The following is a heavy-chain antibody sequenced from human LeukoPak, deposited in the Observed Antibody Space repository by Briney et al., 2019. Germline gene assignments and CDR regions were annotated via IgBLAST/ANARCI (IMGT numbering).Heavy chain of an antibody. V-gene: IGHV1-24*01. CDR1: GYTLTELS. CDR3: ATLPGIAAAGYFDY. J-gene: IGHJ4*02. CDR2: FDPEDGET. D-gene: IGHD6-13*01. Sequence: ASVKVSCKVSGYTLTELSMHWVRQAPGKGLGWMGGFDPEDGETIYAQKFQGRVTMTEDTSTDTAYMELSSLRSEDTAVYYCATLPGIAAAGYFDYWGQGTLVTVSS.